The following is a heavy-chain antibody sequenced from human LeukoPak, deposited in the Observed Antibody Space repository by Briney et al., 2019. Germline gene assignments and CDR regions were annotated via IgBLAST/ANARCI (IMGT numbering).Heavy chain of an antibody. Sequence: GASVKVSCKASGYTFTSYGLSWVRQAPGQGLEWMGWINPNSGGTNYAQKFQGRVSMTGDTSISTSYMELSRLSSDDTAVYYCARVGSSGWDTFEQSPTWGQGTLVTVSS. V-gene: IGHV1-2*02. CDR1: GYTFTSYG. CDR3: ARVGSSGWDTFEQSPT. CDR2: INPNSGGT. D-gene: IGHD6-19*01. J-gene: IGHJ5*02.